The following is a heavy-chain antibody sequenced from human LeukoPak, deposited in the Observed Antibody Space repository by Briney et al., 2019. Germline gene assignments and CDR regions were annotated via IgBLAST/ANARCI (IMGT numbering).Heavy chain of an antibody. CDR1: GYSISSGYY. CDR3: ARHQTADSSGYYYGGPFDY. V-gene: IGHV4-38-2*02. J-gene: IGHJ4*02. D-gene: IGHD3-22*01. Sequence: SETLSLTCTVYGYSISSGYYWGWIRQPPGKGLEWIGSIYYSGSTYYNTSLKSRVTISVDTYKNQFSLKVSSVPAADTAVYYCARHQTADSSGYYYGGPFDYWGQGTLVTVSS. CDR2: IYYSGST.